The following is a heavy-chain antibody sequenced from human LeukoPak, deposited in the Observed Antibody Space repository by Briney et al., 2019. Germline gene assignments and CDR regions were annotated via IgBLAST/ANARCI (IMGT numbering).Heavy chain of an antibody. Sequence: PGRSLELSCVASGITFSRHGMDWVRQAPGKGLEWVANIKQDGSEKYYVDSVKGRFTISRDNAKNSLYLQMNSLRAEDTAVYYCARDGHYHDKGMDVWGQGTTVTVSS. V-gene: IGHV3-7*01. CDR1: GITFSRHG. J-gene: IGHJ6*02. CDR3: ARDGHYHDKGMDV. D-gene: IGHD3-22*01. CDR2: IKQDGSEK.